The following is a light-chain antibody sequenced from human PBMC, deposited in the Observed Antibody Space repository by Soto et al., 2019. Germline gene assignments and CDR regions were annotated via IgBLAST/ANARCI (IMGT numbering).Light chain of an antibody. CDR1: SSNIGYNY. Sequence: QSVLTQPPSVSAAPGQKVTISCSGSSSNIGYNYVSWYQQLPGTAPKLLIYDSDKRPSGIPDRFSGSKSGTSATLGITGLQTGDEADYYCGTWDSSLSAEVFGGGTKLTVL. J-gene: IGLJ3*02. CDR3: GTWDSSLSAEV. CDR2: DSD. V-gene: IGLV1-51*01.